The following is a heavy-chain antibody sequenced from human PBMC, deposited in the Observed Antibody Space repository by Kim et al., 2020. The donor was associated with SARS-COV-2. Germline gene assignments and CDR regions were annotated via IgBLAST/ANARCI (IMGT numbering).Heavy chain of an antibody. J-gene: IGHJ4*02. Sequence: GGSLRLSCAASGFTFSSYSMNWVRQAPGKGLEWVSSISSSSSYIYYADSVKGRFTISRDNAKNSLYLQMNSLRAEDTAVYYCARGHCSGGSCYSASDYWGQGTLGTVSS. CDR2: ISSSSSYI. V-gene: IGHV3-21*01. D-gene: IGHD2-15*01. CDR1: GFTFSSYS. CDR3: ARGHCSGGSCYSASDY.